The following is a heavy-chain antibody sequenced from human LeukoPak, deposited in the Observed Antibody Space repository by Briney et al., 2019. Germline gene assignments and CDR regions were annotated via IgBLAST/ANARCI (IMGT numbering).Heavy chain of an antibody. CDR3: ARPTYYYDSRGAFDI. CDR2: ISYDGSNK. D-gene: IGHD3-22*01. CDR1: GFTFSSYA. J-gene: IGHJ3*02. V-gene: IGHV3-30-3*01. Sequence: GGSLRLSCAASGFTFSSYAMHWVRQAPGKGLEWAAVISYDGSNKYHADSVKGRFTISRDNSKNTLYLQMNSLRAEDTAVYYCARPTYYYDSRGAFDIWGQGTMVTVSS.